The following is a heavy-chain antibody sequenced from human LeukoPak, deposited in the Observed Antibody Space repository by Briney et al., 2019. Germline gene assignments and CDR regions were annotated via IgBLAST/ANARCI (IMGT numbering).Heavy chain of an antibody. D-gene: IGHD5-24*01. CDR3: ASQMATIDY. CDR1: GGSISSSSYY. V-gene: IGHV4-39*07. J-gene: IGHJ4*02. CDR2: IYYSGST. Sequence: PSETLSLTCTVSGGSISSSSYYWGWIRQPPGTGLEWIGSIYYSGSTYYNPSLKSRVTISVDTSKNQFSLKLSSVTAADTAVYYCASQMATIDYWGQGTLVTVSS.